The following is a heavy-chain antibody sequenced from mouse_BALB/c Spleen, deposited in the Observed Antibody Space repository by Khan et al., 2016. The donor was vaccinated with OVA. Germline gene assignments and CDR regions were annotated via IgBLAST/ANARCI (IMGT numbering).Heavy chain of an antibody. J-gene: IGHJ3*01. Sequence: QVQLKESGPGLVAPSQNLSITCTVSGFSLTSYDISWIRQPPGKGLEWLGVIWTGGGTNYNSAFMSRLRISKDNSKSQVFFQMNSLQTDDTAIYYCVRAGYKDWFAYWGQGTLVTVSA. CDR3: VRAGYKDWFAY. CDR2: IWTGGGT. D-gene: IGHD1-3*01. V-gene: IGHV2-9-2*01. CDR1: GFSLTSYD.